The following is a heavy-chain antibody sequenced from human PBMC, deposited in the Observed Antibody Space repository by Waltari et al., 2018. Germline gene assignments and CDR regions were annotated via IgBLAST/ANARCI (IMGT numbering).Heavy chain of an antibody. CDR3: ASYDFDSRGYTYGMDV. V-gene: IGHV3-72*01. CDR1: RFSFSDHY. CDR2: SRDKANSYTT. J-gene: IGHJ6*02. D-gene: IGHD3-22*01. Sequence: EVQLVESGGGLVQPGGSLRLSCAASRFSFSDHYIDWFRQAPGKGREWVGRSRDKANSYTTEFAASVKGRFTISRDDSKKSLYLQMDSLKTEDTAVYYCASYDFDSRGYTYGMDVWGQGTTVTVSS.